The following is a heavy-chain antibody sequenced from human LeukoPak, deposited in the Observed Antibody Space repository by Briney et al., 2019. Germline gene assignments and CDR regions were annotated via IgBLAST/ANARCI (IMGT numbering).Heavy chain of an antibody. D-gene: IGHD4-17*01. Sequence: SQTLSLTCAISGDSVSSNSAAWNWIRQSPSRGLEWLGRTYYRSKWYNEYAVSLKSRITINSDTSKNQFSLQLNSVSPEDTAVYYCARVGGDYQYGMDVWGQGTTVTVSS. J-gene: IGHJ6*02. V-gene: IGHV6-1*01. CDR2: TYYRSKWYN. CDR1: GDSVSSNSAA. CDR3: ARVGGDYQYGMDV.